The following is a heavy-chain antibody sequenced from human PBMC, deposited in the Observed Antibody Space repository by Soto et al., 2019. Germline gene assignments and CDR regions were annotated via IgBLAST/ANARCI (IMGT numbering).Heavy chain of an antibody. J-gene: IGHJ6*02. CDR2: IYYSGST. V-gene: IGHV4-30-4*01. D-gene: IGHD3-3*01. Sequence: QVQLQESGPGLVKPSQTLSLTCTVSGGSISSGDYYWSWIRQPPGKGLEWIGYIYYSGSTYYNPSLKSLVTISVDTSKNQFSLKLSSVTAADTAVYYCARGKPNYDFWSGYSHYGMDVWGQGTTVTVSS. CDR3: ARGKPNYDFWSGYSHYGMDV. CDR1: GGSISSGDYY.